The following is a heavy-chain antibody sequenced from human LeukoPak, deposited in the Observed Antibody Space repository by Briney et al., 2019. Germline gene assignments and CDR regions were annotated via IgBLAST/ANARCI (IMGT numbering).Heavy chain of an antibody. CDR1: GFTFSSYG. J-gene: IGHJ4*02. CDR2: IRYDGSNK. V-gene: IGHV3-30*02. CDR3: AKDHLGYCSSTSCSGGSDY. D-gene: IGHD2-2*01. Sequence: GGPLRLSCAASGFTFSSYGMHWVRQAPGKGLEWVAFIRYDGSNKYYADPVKGRFTISRDNSKNTLYLQMNSLRAEDTAVYYCAKDHLGYCSSTSCSGGSDYWGQGTLVTVSS.